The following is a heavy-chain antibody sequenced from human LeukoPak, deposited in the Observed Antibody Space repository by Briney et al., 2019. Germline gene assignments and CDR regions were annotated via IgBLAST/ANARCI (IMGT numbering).Heavy chain of an antibody. J-gene: IGHJ5*02. Sequence: SETLSLTCKVSGGSISSSSYYWGWIRQPPGKGLEWIGSIYYSGSTYYNPSLKSRVTISVDTSKNQFSLKLSSVTAADTAMYYCARSLASNSWFAPWGQGTLVTVSS. CDR1: GGSISSSSYY. CDR3: ARSLASNSWFAP. V-gene: IGHV4-39*07. CDR2: IYYSGST.